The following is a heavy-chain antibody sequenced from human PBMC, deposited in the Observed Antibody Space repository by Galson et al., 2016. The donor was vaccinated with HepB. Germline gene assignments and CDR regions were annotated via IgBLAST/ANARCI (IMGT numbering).Heavy chain of an antibody. J-gene: IGHJ6*03. CDR2: IYSGGST. CDR1: GFSVSSSY. CDR3: AGLHGTSAQPDGRYYYYYYYVDG. V-gene: IGHV3-53*01. Sequence: SLRLSCAASGFSVSSSYMNWVRQAPGKGLEWVSVIYSGGSTYYADSVKGRFTISRDISKNTLYLQMNSLRAEDTAVYYCAGLHGTSAQPDGRYYYYYYYVDGWGKGTTVTVSS. D-gene: IGHD2-2*01.